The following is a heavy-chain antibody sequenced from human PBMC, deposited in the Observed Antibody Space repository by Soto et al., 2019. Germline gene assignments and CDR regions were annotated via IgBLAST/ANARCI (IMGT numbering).Heavy chain of an antibody. CDR1: GGSFSSSTYF. CDR2: ISYSGST. D-gene: IGHD6-19*01. CDR3: ARHVNGRLVYIDY. V-gene: IGHV4-39*01. Sequence: QLLLQESGPGLVKPSETLSLTCTVSGGSFSSSTYFWGWIRQPPGKGLEWIGSISYSGSTYSNPSLKRRVTMSVDTSKNQFSLKRGSVTATDTAVYYCARHVNGRLVYIDYWGRGTLVTVSS. J-gene: IGHJ4*02.